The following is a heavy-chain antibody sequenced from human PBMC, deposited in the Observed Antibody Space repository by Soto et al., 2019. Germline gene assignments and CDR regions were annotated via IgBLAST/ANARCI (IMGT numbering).Heavy chain of an antibody. CDR3: ATFPPDYDFWSGYSASWFDP. D-gene: IGHD3-3*01. CDR1: GYTLTELS. J-gene: IGHJ5*02. Sequence: ASVKVSCKVSGYTLTELSMHWVRQAPGKGLEWMGGFDPEDGETIYEQKFQGRVTMTEDTSTDTAYMELSSLRSLDTAVYYCATFPPDYDFWSGYSASWFDPWGQGTLVTVSS. CDR2: FDPEDGET. V-gene: IGHV1-24*01.